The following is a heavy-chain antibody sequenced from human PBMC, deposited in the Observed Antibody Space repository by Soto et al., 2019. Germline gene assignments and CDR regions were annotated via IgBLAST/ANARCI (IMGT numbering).Heavy chain of an antibody. V-gene: IGHV4-30-4*01. D-gene: IGHD2-15*01. CDR3: ASQLWGLYCSGGSCYSNWFDP. J-gene: IGHJ5*02. CDR1: GGSISSGDYY. Sequence: QVQLQESGPGLVKPSQTLSLTCTVSGGSISSGDYYWSWIRQPPGKGLEWIGYIYYSGSTYYNPALRGRVTISVDTSKNQFSLKLSSVTAADTAVYYCASQLWGLYCSGGSCYSNWFDPWGQGTLVTVSS. CDR2: IYYSGST.